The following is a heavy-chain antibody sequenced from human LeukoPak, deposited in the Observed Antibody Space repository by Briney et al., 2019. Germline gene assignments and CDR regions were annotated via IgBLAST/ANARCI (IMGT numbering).Heavy chain of an antibody. J-gene: IGHJ4*02. CDR2: INPNSGGT. CDR1: GYTFTGYY. D-gene: IGHD6-19*01. V-gene: IGHV1-2*02. CDR3: ARGDSSGWSLFDY. Sequence: ASVKVSCKASGYTFTGYYMHWVRQAPGQGLEWMGWINPNSGGTNYAQKFQGRVTMTRDTSISTAYMELSRLRSDDTAVYYCARGDSSGWSLFDYWGQGTLVTVSS.